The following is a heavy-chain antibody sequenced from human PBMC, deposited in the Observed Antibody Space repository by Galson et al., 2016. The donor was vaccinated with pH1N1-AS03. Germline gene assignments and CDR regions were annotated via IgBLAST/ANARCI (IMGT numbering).Heavy chain of an antibody. D-gene: IGHD6-13*01. CDR3: VRAVATAGSF. CDR1: GFTLSSYW. Sequence: SLRLSCAASGFTLSSYWMNWVRQAPGKGLEWVANINQYGNVTYYVGSVKGRFTVSRDSATNSVYLQMNSLRAEDTAVYYCVRAVATAGSFWGQGTLVVVSS. V-gene: IGHV3-7*04. CDR2: INQYGNVT. J-gene: IGHJ4*02.